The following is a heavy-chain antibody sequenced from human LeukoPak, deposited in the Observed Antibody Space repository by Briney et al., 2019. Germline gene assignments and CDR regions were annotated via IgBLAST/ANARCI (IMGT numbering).Heavy chain of an antibody. CDR3: AKGSSSGRPYSFDY. V-gene: IGHV3-23*01. J-gene: IGHJ4*02. Sequence: PGGSLRLSCAASGFTFSSYAMGWVRQAPGKGLEWFSAISGNSGSDTYYADAVKGRFTISRDNSKTTLYLEMNSLRAEDTAVYYCAKGSSSGRPYSFDYWGQGSLVAVSS. CDR1: GFTFSSYA. CDR2: ISGNSGSDT. D-gene: IGHD3-10*01.